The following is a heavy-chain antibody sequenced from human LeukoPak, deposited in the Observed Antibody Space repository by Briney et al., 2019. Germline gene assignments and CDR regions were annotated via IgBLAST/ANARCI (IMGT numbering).Heavy chain of an antibody. CDR2: MNPDTGNS. Sequence: GASVKVSCKGSGYTFSSYDINWVRQATGQGLELMGWMNPDTGNSGYAQKFQGRGTMTRDTSISTAYMELSSLRSEDTAVYYCARLSQTPAYYDTSVYYYLGYWGQGTLVTVSS. CDR3: ARLSQTPAYYDTSVYYYLGY. J-gene: IGHJ4*02. CDR1: GYTFSSYD. D-gene: IGHD3-22*01. V-gene: IGHV1-8*01.